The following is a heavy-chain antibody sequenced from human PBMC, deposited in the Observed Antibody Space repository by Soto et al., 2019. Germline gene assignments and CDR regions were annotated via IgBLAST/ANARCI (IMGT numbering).Heavy chain of an antibody. CDR1: GFTFSSYA. D-gene: IGHD3-3*01. Sequence: QVPLVESGGGVVQPGRSLRLSCAAYGFTFSSYAMHWVRQAPGKGLEWVAVISYDGSNKYYADSVKGRFTISRDNSKNTLYLQMNSLRAEDTAVYYCARDHDEWLLRFMDVWGQGTTVTVSS. CDR2: ISYDGSNK. CDR3: ARDHDEWLLRFMDV. J-gene: IGHJ6*02. V-gene: IGHV3-30-3*01.